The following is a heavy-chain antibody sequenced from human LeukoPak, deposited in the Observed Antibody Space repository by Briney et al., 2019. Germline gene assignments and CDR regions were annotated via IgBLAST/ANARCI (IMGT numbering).Heavy chain of an antibody. CDR2: ISSSGSTI. CDR1: GFTFSSYE. Sequence: GGSLRLSCAASGFTFSSYEMNWVRQAPGKGLEWVSYISSSGSTIYYADSVKGRFTISRDNAKNSLYLQMNSLRAEGTAVYYCARPLRTTVTTYYFDYWGQGTLVTVSS. CDR3: ARPLRTTVTTYYFDY. D-gene: IGHD4-17*01. V-gene: IGHV3-48*03. J-gene: IGHJ4*02.